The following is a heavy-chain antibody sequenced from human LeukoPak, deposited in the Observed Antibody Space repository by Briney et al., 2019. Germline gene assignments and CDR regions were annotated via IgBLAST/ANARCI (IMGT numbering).Heavy chain of an antibody. CDR3: ASASGY. CDR1: GDSISCDY. J-gene: IGHJ4*02. CDR2: VYTTGST. Sequence: PSETPSPNCGVAGDSISCDYWSLIRQLAGKGLEWIGRVYTTGSTNYNPSLKSRVTMSVDMSKNQFSLKLSSVTAADTAVYYCASASGYWGQGTLVTVSS. D-gene: IGHD6-19*01. V-gene: IGHV4-4*07.